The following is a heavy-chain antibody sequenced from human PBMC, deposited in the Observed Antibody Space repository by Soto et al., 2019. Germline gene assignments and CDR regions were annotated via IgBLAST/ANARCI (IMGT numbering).Heavy chain of an antibody. CDR3: ARVLNGQRYFDH. V-gene: IGHV3-74*01. D-gene: IGHD2-8*01. CDR2: VNTDESRT. CDR1: GFTFSSYW. J-gene: IGHJ4*02. Sequence: GGSLRLSCGASGFTFSSYWMHWVRQAPGKGLVWVSRVNTDESRTSYADSVKGRFTISRDNAKNTLYLQMNSLRAEDTAVYYCARVLNGQRYFDHWGQGTQVTVSS.